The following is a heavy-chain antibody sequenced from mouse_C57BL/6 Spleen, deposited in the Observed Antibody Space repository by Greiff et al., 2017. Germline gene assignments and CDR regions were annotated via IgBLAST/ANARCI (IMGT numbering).Heavy chain of an antibody. CDR3: ARPIPKGPAWFAY. V-gene: IGHV1-66*01. Sequence: QVQLQQSGPELVKPGASVKISCKASGYSFTSYYIHWVKQRPGQGLEWIGWIYPGSGNTKYNEKFKGKATLTADTSSSTANMQLSSLTSEDSAVYYCARPIPKGPAWFAYWGQGTLVTVSA. J-gene: IGHJ3*01. CDR1: GYSFTSYY. D-gene: IGHD3-3*01. CDR2: IYPGSGNT.